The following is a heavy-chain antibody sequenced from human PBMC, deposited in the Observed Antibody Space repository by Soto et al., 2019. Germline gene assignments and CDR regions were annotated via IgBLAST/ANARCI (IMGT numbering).Heavy chain of an antibody. Sequence: QVQLQQWGAGLLKPSETLSLTCAVYGGSFSGYYWSWIRQPPGKGLEWIGEINHSGSTTYNPSLKSRLTIAVDTTEKHFFLKLSSVTAADTAVYYCARGQVKARYYYGSGSSWLPTTYWYFDYWGQGTLVTVSS. V-gene: IGHV4-34*01. CDR1: GGSFSGYY. J-gene: IGHJ4*02. CDR3: ARGQVKARYYYGSGSSWLPTTYWYFDY. D-gene: IGHD3-10*01. CDR2: INHSGST.